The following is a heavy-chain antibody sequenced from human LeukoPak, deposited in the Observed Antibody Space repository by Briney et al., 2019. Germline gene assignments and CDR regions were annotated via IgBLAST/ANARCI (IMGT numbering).Heavy chain of an antibody. J-gene: IGHJ5*02. CDR3: ARTNPSNRFDP. CDR1: GSSISSGDYY. Sequence: PSDTLSLTCTVSGSSISSGDYYWSWIRQHPGKGLEWIGYIYYSGSTYYNPSLKSRVTISVDTSKNQFSLKLSSVTAADTAVYYCARTNPSNRFDPWGQGTLVTVSS. CDR2: IYYSGST. V-gene: IGHV4-31*03.